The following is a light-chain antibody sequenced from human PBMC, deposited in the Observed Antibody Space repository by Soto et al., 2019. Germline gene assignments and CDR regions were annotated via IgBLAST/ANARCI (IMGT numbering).Light chain of an antibody. CDR3: QQYGSSPRT. Sequence: EIVLTQSPATLSLSPGERATLSCGASQSVYSNYLAWYQQKPGLAPRLIIYDASNRATGIPDRFSGSGSGTDFTLIISGLEPEDFATYYCQQYGSSPRTFGGGTKVDIK. V-gene: IGKV3D-20*01. CDR1: QSVYSNY. J-gene: IGKJ4*01. CDR2: DAS.